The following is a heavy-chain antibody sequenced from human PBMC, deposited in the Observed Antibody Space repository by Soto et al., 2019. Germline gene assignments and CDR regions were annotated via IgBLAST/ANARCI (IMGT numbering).Heavy chain of an antibody. Sequence: SETLSLTCPVSRGSISNYVWTWIRQPPGRGLEWIGYSSYSGSSNYNASLKSRVTISVDTSANQFSLRVSSVTAADTAVYYCARIRGLGEVSPYFDHWGQGALVTVSS. V-gene: IGHV4-59*01. CDR3: ARIRGLGEVSPYFDH. CDR2: SSYSGSS. CDR1: RGSISNYV. D-gene: IGHD3-16*01. J-gene: IGHJ4*02.